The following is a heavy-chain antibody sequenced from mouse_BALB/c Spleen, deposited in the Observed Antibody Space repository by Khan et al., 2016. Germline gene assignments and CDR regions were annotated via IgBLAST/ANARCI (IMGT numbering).Heavy chain of an antibody. J-gene: IGHJ4*01. CDR2: IWSGGST. D-gene: IGHD1-1*02. CDR1: GFSLATYG. V-gene: IGHV2-2*02. CDR3: ARTSYGSYCMDF. Sequence: QVQLKESGPGLVQPSQSLSITCTVAGFSLATYGVHWVRQSPGKGLEWLGVIWSGGSTDYNAPSIPRLSINKDNSKSQAFLKLNSQQTNDTAIYYCARTSYGSYCMDFWGQGTSVTVSA.